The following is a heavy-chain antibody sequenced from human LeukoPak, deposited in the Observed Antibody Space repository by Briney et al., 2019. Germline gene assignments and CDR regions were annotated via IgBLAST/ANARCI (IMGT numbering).Heavy chain of an antibody. CDR2: IYSGGST. CDR1: ELTVTHSY. J-gene: IGHJ6*03. Sequence: GGSLRLSCAASELTVTHSYMSWVRQAPGKGLQWVSVIYSGGSTYYADSVKGRFIISRDTSKNTVYLQMNSLRAEDTAVYYCAKFWSGYPYYYYYYMDVWGKGTTVTVSS. V-gene: IGHV3-53*01. D-gene: IGHD3-3*01. CDR3: AKFWSGYPYYYYYYMDV.